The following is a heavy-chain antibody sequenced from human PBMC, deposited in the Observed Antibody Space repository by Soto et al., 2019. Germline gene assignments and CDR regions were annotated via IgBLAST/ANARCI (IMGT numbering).Heavy chain of an antibody. V-gene: IGHV1-69*02. D-gene: IGHD3-22*01. Sequence: QVQLVQSGAEVKEPGSSVKVSCKASGGTFSSYTISWVRQAPGQGLEWMGRIIPILGIANYAQKFQGRVTITADKSTSTAYMELSSLRSEDTAVYYCARGPYYDSSGYYLGNYFDYWGQGTLVTVSS. CDR3: ARGPYYDSSGYYLGNYFDY. J-gene: IGHJ4*02. CDR1: GGTFSSYT. CDR2: IIPILGIA.